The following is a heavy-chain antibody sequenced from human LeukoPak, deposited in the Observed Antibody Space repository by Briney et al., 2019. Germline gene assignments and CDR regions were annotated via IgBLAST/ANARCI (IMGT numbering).Heavy chain of an antibody. D-gene: IGHD6-13*01. CDR3: ARVDIAAAGRGKFDP. Sequence: GASVKVSCKASGYTFTSYGISWVRQAPGQGLEWMGWISAYNGNTNYAQKLQGRVTMTTDTSTSTAYMELRSLRSDDTAVYYCARVDIAAAGRGKFDPWGQGTLVTVSS. V-gene: IGHV1-18*01. J-gene: IGHJ5*02. CDR2: ISAYNGNT. CDR1: GYTFTSYG.